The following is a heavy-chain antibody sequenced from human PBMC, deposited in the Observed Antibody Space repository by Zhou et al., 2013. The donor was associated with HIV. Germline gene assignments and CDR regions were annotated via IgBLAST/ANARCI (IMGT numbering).Heavy chain of an antibody. Sequence: QVQLAQSGSEVKKPGSSVKVSCKVSGDSVSKLSINWVRQAPGQGLEWMGWVSTKNSHRYFAQRLQGRLTMTTDTSTSTAYMEVRSLRSDDTAVYYCATVFFDRNDYWGQGTLVTVSS. CDR3: ATVFFDRNDY. CDR1: GDSVSKLS. D-gene: IGHD3-9*01. V-gene: IGHV1-18*01. CDR2: VSTKNSHR. J-gene: IGHJ4*02.